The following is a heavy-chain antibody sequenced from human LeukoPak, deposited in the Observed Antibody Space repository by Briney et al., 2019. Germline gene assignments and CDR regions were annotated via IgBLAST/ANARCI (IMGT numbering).Heavy chain of an antibody. J-gene: IGHJ4*02. Sequence: GGSLRLSCTASGFTFSTYWINWVRQSPGKGLVWVALINGDGSTTTHADSVKGRFTISRDNAKNTAYLQMNSLRDEDTAVYFRARYFAGSPDYWGQGTLVTVSA. CDR2: INGDGSTT. CDR3: ARYFAGSPDY. D-gene: IGHD3-10*01. CDR1: GFTFSTYW. V-gene: IGHV3-74*03.